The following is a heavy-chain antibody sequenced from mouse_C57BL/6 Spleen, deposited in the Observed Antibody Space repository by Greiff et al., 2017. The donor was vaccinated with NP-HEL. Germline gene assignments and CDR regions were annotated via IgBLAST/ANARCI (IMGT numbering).Heavy chain of an antibody. CDR1: GYTFTSYW. CDR2: IHPNSGST. V-gene: IGHV1-64*01. CDR3: ARWIITAVVASSAMDY. J-gene: IGHJ4*01. D-gene: IGHD1-1*01. Sequence: VQLQQPGAELVKPGASVKLSCKASGYTFTSYWMHWVKQRPGQGLEWIGMIHPNSGSTNYNEKFKSKATLTVDKSSSTAYMQLSSLTSEDSAVYYCARWIITAVVASSAMDYWGQGTSVTVSS.